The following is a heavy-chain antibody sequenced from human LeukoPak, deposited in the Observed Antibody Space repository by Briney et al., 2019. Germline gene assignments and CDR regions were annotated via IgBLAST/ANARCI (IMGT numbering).Heavy chain of an antibody. V-gene: IGHV1-69*01. Sequence: ASVKVSCKASGGTFSSYAISWVRQAPGQGLEWMGGIIPIFGTANYAQKFQGRVTITADESTSTAYMELSSLRSEDTAVYYCARETDYGSGTYYYMDVWGKGTTVTVSS. CDR3: ARETDYGSGTYYYMDV. CDR2: IIPIFGTA. CDR1: GGTFSSYA. D-gene: IGHD3-10*01. J-gene: IGHJ6*03.